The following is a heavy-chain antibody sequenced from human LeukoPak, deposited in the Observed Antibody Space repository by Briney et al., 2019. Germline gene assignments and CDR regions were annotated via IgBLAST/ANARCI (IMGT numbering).Heavy chain of an antibody. J-gene: IGHJ4*02. CDR3: ARTYSSGWYLHFDY. CDR2: IIPILGIA. V-gene: IGHV1-69*02. CDR1: GGTFSSYT. Sequence: SVKVSCKASGGTFSSYTISWVRQAPGQGLEWMGRIIPILGIANYAQKFQGRVTITADKSTSAAYMELSSLRSEDTAVYYCARTYSSGWYLHFDYWGQGTLVTVSS. D-gene: IGHD6-19*01.